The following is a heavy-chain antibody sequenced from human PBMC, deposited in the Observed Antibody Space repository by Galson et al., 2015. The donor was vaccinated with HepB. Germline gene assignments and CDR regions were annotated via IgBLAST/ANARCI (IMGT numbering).Heavy chain of an antibody. V-gene: IGHV3-23*01. J-gene: IGHJ5*02. CDR1: GFTFSSYA. D-gene: IGHD6-19*01. CDR3: AKDKRMASSDWYLNNWFDP. Sequence: SLRLSCAASGFTFSSYAVSWVRQAPGKGLEWVSAISGSGGSTYYADSVKGRFTISRDNSKNTLYLQMNSLRAEDTAVYYCAKDKRMASSDWYLNNWFDPWGQGTLVTVSS. CDR2: ISGSGGST.